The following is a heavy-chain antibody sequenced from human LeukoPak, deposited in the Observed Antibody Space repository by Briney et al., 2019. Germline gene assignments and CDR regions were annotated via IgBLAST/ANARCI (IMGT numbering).Heavy chain of an antibody. CDR2: INHTGST. V-gene: IGHV4-34*01. D-gene: IGHD6-13*01. J-gene: IGHJ4*02. CDR3: ARTTYIAAAGMFDY. CDR1: GGSFSGSY. Sequence: SETLSLTCAVHGGSFSGSYWSWLRQTPGKGLVWIGEINHTGSTNYNPSLKSRATISVDMSKNQFSLKVSSVTAADTAVYYCARTTYIAAAGMFDYWGQGTLVTVPS.